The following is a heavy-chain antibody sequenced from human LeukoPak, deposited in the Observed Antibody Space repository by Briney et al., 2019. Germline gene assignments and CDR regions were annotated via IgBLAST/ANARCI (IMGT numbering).Heavy chain of an antibody. CDR3: ASNGDNDYYYMDV. J-gene: IGHJ6*03. Sequence: SVKVSCKASGFTFTSSAMQWVRQARGQRLEWIGWIVVGSGNTNYAQKFQERVTITRDMSTSTAYMELSSLRSEDTAVYYCASNGDNDYYYMDVWGKGTTVTVSS. CDR2: IVVGSGNT. CDR1: GFTFTSSA. V-gene: IGHV1-58*02. D-gene: IGHD4-17*01.